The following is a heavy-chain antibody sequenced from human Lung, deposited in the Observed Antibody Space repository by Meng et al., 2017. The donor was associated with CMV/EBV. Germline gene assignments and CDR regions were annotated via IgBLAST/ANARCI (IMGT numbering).Heavy chain of an antibody. D-gene: IGHD7-27*01. Sequence: GESXKISCRASGYTFSSYSMSWVRQAPGKGLEWVSSISGSGGSTYSADSVKGRLTISRDNSESTLYLQMNSLTAEDTAIYYCVKGWQNLGDYWGQGTVVTVSS. CDR1: GYTFSSYS. J-gene: IGHJ4*02. CDR3: VKGWQNLGDY. CDR2: ISGSGGST. V-gene: IGHV3-23*01.